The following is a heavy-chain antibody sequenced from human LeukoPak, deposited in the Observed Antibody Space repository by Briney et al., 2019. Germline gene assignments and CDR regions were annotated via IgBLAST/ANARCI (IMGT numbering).Heavy chain of an antibody. CDR2: SYHSGNT. CDR1: GGSVSGGSISSYY. Sequence: SETLSLTCTVSGGSVSGGSISSYYWSWIRQPPGKGLEWIGYSYHSGNTYYNPSLKSRVSISVDRSQNQFSLKLSSVTAADTAVYFCARVTTSLWTGFDPWGQGTLVTVSS. D-gene: IGHD3/OR15-3a*01. CDR3: ARVTTSLWTGFDP. V-gene: IGHV4-30-2*01. J-gene: IGHJ5*02.